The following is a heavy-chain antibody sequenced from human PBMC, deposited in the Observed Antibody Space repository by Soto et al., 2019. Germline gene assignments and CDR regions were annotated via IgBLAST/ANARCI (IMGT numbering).Heavy chain of an antibody. CDR3: ARDMSSCWEYYYYGMDV. D-gene: IGHD6-13*01. CDR1: GGSISSYY. CDR2: IYYSGST. V-gene: IGHV4-59*01. Sequence: QVQLQESGPGLVKPSETLSLTCTVSGGSISSYYWSWIRQPPGKGLEWIGYIYYSGSTNYNPSLKSRVTISVDTSKNQFSMKLSSVTAADTAVYYCARDMSSCWEYYYYGMDVWGQGTTVTVSS. J-gene: IGHJ6*02.